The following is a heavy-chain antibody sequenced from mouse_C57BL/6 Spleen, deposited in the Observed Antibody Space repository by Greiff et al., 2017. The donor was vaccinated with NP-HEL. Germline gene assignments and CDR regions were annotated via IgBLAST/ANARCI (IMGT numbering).Heavy chain of an antibody. J-gene: IGHJ4*01. CDR2: IHPNSGST. V-gene: IGHV1-64*01. D-gene: IGHD1-1*01. CDR3: AYGSSPYYDAMDY. Sequence: VQLQQPGAELVKPGASVKLSCKASGYTFTSYWMHWVKQRPGQGLEWIGMIHPNSGSTNYNEKFKSKATLTVDKSSSTAYMQLSSLTSEDSAVYYCAYGSSPYYDAMDYWGQVTSVTVSS. CDR1: GYTFTSYW.